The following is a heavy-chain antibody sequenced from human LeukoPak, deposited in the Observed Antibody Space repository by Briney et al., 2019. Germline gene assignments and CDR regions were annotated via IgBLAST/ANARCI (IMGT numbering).Heavy chain of an antibody. CDR3: VARGLSSDY. CDR2: ISSSSNTI. CDR1: GFTFSTYS. Sequence: VQPGGSLRLSCAASGFTFSTYSMNWVRQAPGKGLEWVSYISSSSNTIYYADSVKGRFTISRDNAKNSVYLQMNSLRDEDTAVFYCVARGLSSDYWGQGTLVTVSS. J-gene: IGHJ4*02. V-gene: IGHV3-48*02.